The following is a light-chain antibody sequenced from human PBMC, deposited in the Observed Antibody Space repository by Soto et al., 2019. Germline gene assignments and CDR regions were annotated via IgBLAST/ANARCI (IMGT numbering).Light chain of an antibody. CDR3: QQYYSYPT. J-gene: IGKJ1*01. Sequence: AIRMTQSTSSFSASTGDRVTITCRASQGISSYLAWYQQKPGKAPKLLIYAASTLQSGVPSRFSGSGSGTDFTLTISCLQSEDFATYYCQQYYSYPTFGQGTKVDI. CDR1: QGISSY. CDR2: AAS. V-gene: IGKV1-8*01.